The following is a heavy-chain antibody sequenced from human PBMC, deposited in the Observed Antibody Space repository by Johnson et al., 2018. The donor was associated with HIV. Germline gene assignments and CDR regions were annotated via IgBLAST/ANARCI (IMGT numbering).Heavy chain of an antibody. D-gene: IGHD5-12*01. CDR2: IYSGGST. CDR1: GFTFSSFG. Sequence: QVQLVESGGGVVQPGGSLRLSCAASGFTFSSFGMHWVSVIYSGGSTYYADSVKGRFTIPRDNSKNTLYLQMNSLRAEDTAVYYCAKVRGWSDDTFDIWGQGTMVTVSS. CDR3: AKVRGWSDDTFDI. V-gene: IGHV3-NL1*01. J-gene: IGHJ3*02.